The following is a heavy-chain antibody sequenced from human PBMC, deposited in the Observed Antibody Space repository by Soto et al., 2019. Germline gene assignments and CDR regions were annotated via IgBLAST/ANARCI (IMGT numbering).Heavy chain of an antibody. J-gene: IGHJ6*01. D-gene: IGHD3-10*01. V-gene: IGHV4-34*01. Sequence: PSETLSLTCAVYGGSFSGYYWSWIRQPPGKGLEWIGEINHSGSTNYNPSLKSRVTISVDTSKNQFSLKLSSVTAADTAVYYCASPRPMVGGDKGNRYYYGMDVWGQGTTVTVSS. CDR3: ASPRPMVGGDKGNRYYYGMDV. CDR2: INHSGST. CDR1: GGSFSGYY.